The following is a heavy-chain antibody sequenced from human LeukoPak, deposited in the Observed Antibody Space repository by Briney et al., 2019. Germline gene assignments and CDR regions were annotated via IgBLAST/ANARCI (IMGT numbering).Heavy chain of an antibody. J-gene: IGHJ4*02. CDR1: GFTVISNY. D-gene: IGHD5-12*01. CDR2: IYSGGST. Sequence: GGSLRLSCAASGFTVISNYMSWVRQAPGKGLEWVSVIYSGGSTYYADSVKGRFTISRDNPKNTLYLQMKSLRAEDTAVYHCARDLGYSYAWGYWGQGTLATVSS. CDR3: ARDLGYSYAWGY. V-gene: IGHV3-53*01.